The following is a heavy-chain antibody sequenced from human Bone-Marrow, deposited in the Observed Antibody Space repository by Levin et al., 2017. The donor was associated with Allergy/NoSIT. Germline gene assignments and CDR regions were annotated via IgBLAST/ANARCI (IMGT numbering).Heavy chain of an antibody. Sequence: KPGGSLRLSCAASGFTFSDYYMSWIRQAPGKGLEWLSQISHSGSTTSYADSVKGRFTISRDNAESALYLQMNSLRAEDTAVYYCAREFRPYGPSVYWGQGARVTVSS. CDR1: GFTFSDYY. CDR3: AREFRPYGPSVY. D-gene: IGHD2-21*01. CDR2: ISHSGSTT. J-gene: IGHJ4*02. V-gene: IGHV3-11*01.